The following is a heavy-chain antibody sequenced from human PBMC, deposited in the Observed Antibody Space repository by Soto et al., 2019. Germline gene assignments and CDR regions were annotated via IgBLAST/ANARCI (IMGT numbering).Heavy chain of an antibody. J-gene: IGHJ4*02. CDR2: INAGNGDT. V-gene: IGHV1-3*01. CDR3: ARKVGASAY. D-gene: IGHD1-26*01. Sequence: QVQLVQSGAEVKKPGASVKVSCKASGYTFSSFAIHWVRQAPGQRLEWMGWINAGNGDTKYSQKFQGRVTIAGDTAASTAYMELGSLTFEDTAVYYCARKVGASAYWGQGTLVTVSS. CDR1: GYTFSSFA.